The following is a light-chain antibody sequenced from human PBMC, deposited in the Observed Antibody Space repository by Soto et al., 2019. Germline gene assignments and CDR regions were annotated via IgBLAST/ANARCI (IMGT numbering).Light chain of an antibody. CDR1: QSVSSN. V-gene: IGKV3-15*01. J-gene: IGKJ1*01. Sequence: EIVMTQSPAILSVSPGARAPLSCRASQSVSSNLAWYQQKPGQAPRVLIYAASTRATGIPDRFSGSGSGTEFTLTISSLQSEDFAVYYCQQYNNWPPMFGQGTKVDIK. CDR3: QQYNNWPPM. CDR2: AAS.